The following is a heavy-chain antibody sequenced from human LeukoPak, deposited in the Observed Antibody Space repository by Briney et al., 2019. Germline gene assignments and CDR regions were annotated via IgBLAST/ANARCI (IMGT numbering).Heavy chain of an antibody. CDR2: ISGDGGST. Sequence: GGSLRLSCAASGFTFDDYAMHWVRQAPGKGLEWVSLISGDGGSTYYADSVKGRFTISRDNSKNSLYLQMNSLRTEDTALYYCAKDGSDIVVVPAVHYGMDVWGQGTTVTVS. CDR1: GFTFDDYA. J-gene: IGHJ6*02. CDR3: AKDGSDIVVVPAVHYGMDV. V-gene: IGHV3-43*02. D-gene: IGHD2-2*01.